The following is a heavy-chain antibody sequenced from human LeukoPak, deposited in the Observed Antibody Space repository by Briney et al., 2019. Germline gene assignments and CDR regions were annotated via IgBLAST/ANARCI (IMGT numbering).Heavy chain of an antibody. CDR1: GGSISSGSYY. Sequence: SQTLSLTCTVSGGSISSGSYYWSWIRQPAGKGLEWIGRIYTSGSTNYNPSLKSRVTISADTSKNQFSLKLNSVTAADTAVYYCAREVGGYSYGYRPTGICWYFDLWGRGTLVTVSS. V-gene: IGHV4-61*02. D-gene: IGHD5-18*01. CDR3: AREVGGYSYGYRPTGICWYFDL. CDR2: IYTSGST. J-gene: IGHJ2*01.